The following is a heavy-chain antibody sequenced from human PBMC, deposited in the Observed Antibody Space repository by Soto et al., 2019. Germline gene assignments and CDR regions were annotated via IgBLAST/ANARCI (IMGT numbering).Heavy chain of an antibody. V-gene: IGHV5-51*01. J-gene: IGHJ6*02. Sequence: GESLKISCKGSGYSFSNYWVGWVRQMPGKGLEWMGIVYPGDSDTRYSPSFQGQVTISADKSISTAYLQWSSLKASDTAMYYCAGHPYGDYDIMDVWGQGTTVTVSS. CDR3: AGHPYGDYDIMDV. CDR2: VYPGDSDT. D-gene: IGHD4-17*01. CDR1: GYSFSNYW.